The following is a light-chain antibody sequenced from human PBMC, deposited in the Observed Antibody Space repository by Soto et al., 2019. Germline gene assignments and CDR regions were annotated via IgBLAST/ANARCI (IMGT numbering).Light chain of an antibody. J-gene: IGKJ5*01. Sequence: DVVMTQTPLSLSVAPEQPASISCKSSQSLLHITGETFLFWYLQKPGQSPQLLIYEVSTRVSGVPDRFSGSGSGTDCTLEISRVETDDVGIYYCMQSTQLPPTFGQGTRLEIK. V-gene: IGKV2D-29*02. CDR1: QSLLHITGETF. CDR3: MQSTQLPPT. CDR2: EVS.